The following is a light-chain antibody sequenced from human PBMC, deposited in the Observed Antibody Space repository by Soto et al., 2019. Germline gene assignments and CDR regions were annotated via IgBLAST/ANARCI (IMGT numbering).Light chain of an antibody. J-gene: IGLJ2*01. CDR1: TGAVTSAYY. V-gene: IGLV7-43*01. CDR2: STS. CDR3: LLYYGGGVI. Sequence: QAVVTQEPSLTVSPGGTVTLTCASSTGAVTSAYYPNWFQQKLGQAPRALIYSTSTKHSWTPVRFSGYLLGGKAALTLSSVQHEDEAEYYCLLYYGGGVIFGGGTKLTVL.